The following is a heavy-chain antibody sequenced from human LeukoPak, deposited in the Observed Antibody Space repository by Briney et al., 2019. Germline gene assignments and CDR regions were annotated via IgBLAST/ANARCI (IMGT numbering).Heavy chain of an antibody. CDR3: AKDKDSSGLHWYFDL. D-gene: IGHD3-22*01. J-gene: IGHJ2*01. V-gene: IGHV3-9*03. Sequence: GRSLRLSCAASGFTFDDYAMHWVRQAPGKGLEWVSGISWNSGSIGYADSVKGRFTIFRDNAKNSLYLQMNSLRAEDMALYYCAKDKDSSGLHWYFDLWGRGTLVTVSS. CDR1: GFTFDDYA. CDR2: ISWNSGSI.